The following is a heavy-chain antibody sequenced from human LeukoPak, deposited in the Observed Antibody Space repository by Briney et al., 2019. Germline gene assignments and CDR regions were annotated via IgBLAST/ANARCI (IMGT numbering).Heavy chain of an antibody. CDR1: GFTVSSYS. CDR2: IYSGGST. CDR3: ARDHGTGWPFDY. V-gene: IGHV3-66*01. D-gene: IGHD6-19*01. J-gene: IGHJ4*02. Sequence: PGGSLRLSCAASGFTVSSYSMSWVRQAPGKGLEWVSIIYSGGSTYYADSVKSRFTISRDNSKITLYLQMNSLRAEDTAVYYCARDHGTGWPFDYWGQGTLVTVSS.